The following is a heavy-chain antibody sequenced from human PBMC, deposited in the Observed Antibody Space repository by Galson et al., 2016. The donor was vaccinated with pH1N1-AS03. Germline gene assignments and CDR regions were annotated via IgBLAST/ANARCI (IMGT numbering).Heavy chain of an antibody. CDR2: ISFDGTNK. CDR1: GFTISNFG. V-gene: IGHV3-30*03. Sequence: SLRLSCAASGFTISNFGMLWVRQAPGQGLEWVAIISFDGTNKYYTDSVKGRFSISRDNSKNTVYLQMNSLRVEDTAVYYCAGEPWGSTQGEYWGQGTLVTVSS. CDR3: AGEPWGSTQGEY. J-gene: IGHJ4*02. D-gene: IGHD3-16*01.